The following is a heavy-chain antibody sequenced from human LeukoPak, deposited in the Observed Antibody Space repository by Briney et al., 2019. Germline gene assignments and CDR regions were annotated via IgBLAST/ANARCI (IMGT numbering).Heavy chain of an antibody. CDR3: ARAHYDSSGYFED. CDR1: GFTFGNFW. Sequence: PGGSLRLSCAASGFTFGNFWMNWVRQAPGKGLEWVANIKQDGSEKYYVDSVKGRFTISRDNAKNSLYLQMNSLRAEDTAVYYCARAHYDSSGYFEDWGQGTLVTVSS. D-gene: IGHD3-22*01. CDR2: IKQDGSEK. V-gene: IGHV3-7*01. J-gene: IGHJ4*02.